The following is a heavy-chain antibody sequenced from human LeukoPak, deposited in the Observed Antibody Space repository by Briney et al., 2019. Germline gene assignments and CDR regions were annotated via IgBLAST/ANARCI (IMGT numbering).Heavy chain of an antibody. CDR1: GGSISSSSYY. J-gene: IGHJ4*02. D-gene: IGHD3-16*02. CDR2: IYYSGST. CDR3: ARGGLSRKNFDY. Sequence: PSETLSLTCTVSGGSISSSSYYWGWIRQPPGKGLEWIGSIYYSGSTYYNPSLKSRVTILVDTSKNQFSLKLSSVTAADTAVYYCARGGLSRKNFDYWGQGTLVTVSS. V-gene: IGHV4-39*07.